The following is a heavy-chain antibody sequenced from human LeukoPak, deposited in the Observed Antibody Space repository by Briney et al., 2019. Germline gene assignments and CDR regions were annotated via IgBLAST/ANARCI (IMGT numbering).Heavy chain of an antibody. J-gene: IGHJ4*02. CDR3: ARLTYSTTWYYSDS. V-gene: IGHV4-59*08. CDR1: GGSISSYY. D-gene: IGHD6-13*01. CDR2: IYYSGST. Sequence: SETLSLTCTVSGGSISSYYWSWIRQPPGKGLEWIGYIYYSGSTDYNPSLKSRVTISVDTSKNQISLKLNSVTAADTAVYYCARLTYSTTWYYSDSWGQGTLVAVSS.